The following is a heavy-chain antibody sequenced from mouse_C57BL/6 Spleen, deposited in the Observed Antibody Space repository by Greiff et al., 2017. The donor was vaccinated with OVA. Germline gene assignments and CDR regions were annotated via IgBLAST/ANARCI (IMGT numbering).Heavy chain of an antibody. CDR1: GFSLTSYG. CDR2: IWSGGST. CDR3: AREGVTTVSYAMDY. J-gene: IGHJ4*01. V-gene: IGHV2-2*01. Sequence: QVQLKESGPGLVQPSQSLSITCTVSGFSLTSYGVHWVRQSPGKGLEWLGVIWSGGSTDYNAAFISRLSISKDNAKSQVFFKMSSLQADDTAIYYCAREGVTTVSYAMDYWGQGTSVTVSS. D-gene: IGHD1-1*01.